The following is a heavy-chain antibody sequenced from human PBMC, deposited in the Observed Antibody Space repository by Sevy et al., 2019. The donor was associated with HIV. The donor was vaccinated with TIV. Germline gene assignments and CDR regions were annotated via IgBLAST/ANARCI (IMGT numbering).Heavy chain of an antibody. Sequence: ASVKVSCKASGYTFSDSGYYVHWVRQAPGQGREWMGWINPKSGATNYAKKFQGRVTMTRDTSVSTANLELSRLRSDETAVYYCARESYDFWTGPVDYDYGMDVWGQGTTVTVSS. CDR2: INPKSGAT. CDR1: GYTFSDSGYY. CDR3: ARESYDFWTGPVDYDYGMDV. D-gene: IGHD3-3*01. V-gene: IGHV1-2*02. J-gene: IGHJ6*02.